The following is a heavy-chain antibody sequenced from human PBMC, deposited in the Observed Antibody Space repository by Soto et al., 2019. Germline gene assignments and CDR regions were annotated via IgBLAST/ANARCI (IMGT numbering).Heavy chain of an antibody. D-gene: IGHD2-2*01. J-gene: IGHJ6*04. CDR1: GGTFSSYA. CDR3: ARSQGSSTSLEIYYYYYYGMDV. V-gene: IGHV1-69*01. Sequence: QVQLVQSGAEVKKPGSSVKVSCKASGGTFSSYAISLVRQSPGQGLEWMGGIIPISETTNYAQKFQGRVTITADESKSTAYMELSSLISEDTAVYYCARSQGSSTSLEIYYYYYYGMDVWGKGTTVTVSS. CDR2: IIPISETT.